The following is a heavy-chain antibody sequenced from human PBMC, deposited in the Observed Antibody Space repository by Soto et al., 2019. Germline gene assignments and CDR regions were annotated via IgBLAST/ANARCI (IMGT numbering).Heavy chain of an antibody. CDR3: ARPREAGKYYYGVDV. V-gene: IGHV5-51*01. J-gene: IGHJ6*02. Sequence: PGESLKVSCKGAGYNFANYWIGWVRQMHGKGLEWMGIIYPGDPDTRYSPSFQGQVTISADKSISTAYLQWSSLKASDTDMYYCARPREAGKYYYGVDVWGHGTTVTVSS. CDR2: IYPGDPDT. D-gene: IGHD6-19*01. CDR1: GYNFANYW.